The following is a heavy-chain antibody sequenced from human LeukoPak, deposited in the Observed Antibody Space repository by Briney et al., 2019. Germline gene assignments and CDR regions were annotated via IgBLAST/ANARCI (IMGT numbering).Heavy chain of an antibody. V-gene: IGHV3-23*01. CDR2: ISGSASST. D-gene: IGHD6-19*01. CDR1: GFTFSNYA. Sequence: GGSLRLSCAASGFTFSNYAMSWVRQAPGKGLEWVSAISGSASSTYHADSVKGRFTISRDNSKNTLYLQMGSLRAEDMAVYYCARLAVADDFDYWGQGTLVTVSS. J-gene: IGHJ4*02. CDR3: ARLAVADDFDY.